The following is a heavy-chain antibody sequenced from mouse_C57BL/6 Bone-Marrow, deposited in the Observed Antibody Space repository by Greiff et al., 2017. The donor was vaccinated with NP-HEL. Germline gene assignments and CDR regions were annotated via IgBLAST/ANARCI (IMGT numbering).Heavy chain of an antibody. J-gene: IGHJ1*03. Sequence: EVQLVESGGGLVKPGGSLKLSCAASGFTFSSYAMSWVRQTPETRLEWVATISDGGSYTYYPDNVKGRFTISRDNAKNNLYLQMSHLKSEDTAMYYCARTLSYYGSRYWYFDVWGTGTTVTVSS. D-gene: IGHD1-1*01. CDR1: GFTFSSYA. V-gene: IGHV5-4*01. CDR3: ARTLSYYGSRYWYFDV. CDR2: ISDGGSYT.